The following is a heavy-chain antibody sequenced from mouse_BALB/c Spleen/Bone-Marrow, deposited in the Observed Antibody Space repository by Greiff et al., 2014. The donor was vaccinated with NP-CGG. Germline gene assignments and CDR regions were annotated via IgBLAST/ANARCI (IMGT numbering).Heavy chain of an antibody. CDR1: GFTFSSFG. CDR2: ISSDSSTI. V-gene: IGHV5-17*02. Sequence: EVQVVESGGGLVQPGGSRKLSCAASGFTFSSFGIHWVRQAPEKGLEWVAYISSDSSTIYYADTVKGQFTISRDNPKNTLFLQMTSLRSEDTAMYYRARSNYVGYYAMDYWGQGTSVTVSS. D-gene: IGHD1-1*01. J-gene: IGHJ4*01. CDR3: ARSNYVGYYAMDY.